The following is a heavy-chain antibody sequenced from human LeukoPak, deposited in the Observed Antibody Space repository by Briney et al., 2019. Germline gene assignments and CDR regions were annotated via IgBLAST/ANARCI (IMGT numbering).Heavy chain of an antibody. CDR1: GGSFRGHY. CDR2: IYYSGST. J-gene: IGHJ6*02. Sequence: SETLSLTCTISGGSFRGHYWTWIRQPPGKGLEWIGYIYYSGSTNYNPSLKSRVTISVDTSKNQFSLKLSSVTAADTAVYYCARDLDGMDVWGQGTTVTVSS. V-gene: IGHV4-59*11. CDR3: ARDLDGMDV.